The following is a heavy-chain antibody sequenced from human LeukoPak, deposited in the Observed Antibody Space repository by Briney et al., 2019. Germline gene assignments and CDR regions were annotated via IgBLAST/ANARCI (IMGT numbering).Heavy chain of an antibody. Sequence: GGSLRLSCTVCGFNFGSSVMSGVRQAPGRALEWVSTISASGGSTYYADSVKRRFTISRDNSKKTLYLQKHSLKGEDAAVYYCARVVMGMGGAFDIWGHGTMVTVSS. D-gene: IGHD2-8*01. V-gene: IGHV3-23*01. CDR3: ARVVMGMGGAFDI. CDR2: ISASGGST. J-gene: IGHJ3*02. CDR1: GFNFGSSV.